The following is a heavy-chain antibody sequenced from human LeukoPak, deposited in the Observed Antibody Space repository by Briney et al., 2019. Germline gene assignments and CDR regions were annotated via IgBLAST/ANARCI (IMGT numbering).Heavy chain of an antibody. CDR2: GSDVGGT. CDR3: ARLGIPYYYYSMDV. CDR1: GASLNGHY. V-gene: IGHV4-34*01. J-gene: IGHJ6*03. D-gene: IGHD7-27*01. Sequence: SETLSLTCAVYGASLNGHYWSWIRQPPGKGLEWIGEGSDVGGTKYKPSLKSRVTLSADTSKNQFSLKLSSVTAADTAVYYCARLGIPYYYYSMDVWGKGTTVTVSS.